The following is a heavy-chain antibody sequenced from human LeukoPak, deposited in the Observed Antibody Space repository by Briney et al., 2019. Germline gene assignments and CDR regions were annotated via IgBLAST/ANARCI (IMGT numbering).Heavy chain of an antibody. Sequence: SETLSLTCTVSGGSISSYYWSWIRQPPGKRLEWIGYMYYSGSTNYNPSLKSRVTISADTSKNQFSLRLSSVTAADTAVYYCARGGGDVYPLVAFDIWGRGTLVTVSS. CDR2: MYYSGST. J-gene: IGHJ3*02. D-gene: IGHD2-8*02. V-gene: IGHV4-59*01. CDR1: GGSISSYY. CDR3: ARGGGDVYPLVAFDI.